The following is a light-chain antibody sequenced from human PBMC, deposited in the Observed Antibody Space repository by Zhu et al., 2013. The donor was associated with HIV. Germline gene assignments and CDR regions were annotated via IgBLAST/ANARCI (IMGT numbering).Light chain of an antibody. V-gene: IGKV1-39*01. Sequence: DVQMTQFPSSLSASVGDKVTITCRASQSIQRYLNWYQQKVGKAPKLLIYAASTLQSGVPSRFSGSGSGTDFTLTISTLQPEDFATYYCQQYNDYSKRTFGQGTTVEV. CDR3: QQYNDYSKRT. J-gene: IGKJ1*01. CDR1: QSIQRY. CDR2: AAS.